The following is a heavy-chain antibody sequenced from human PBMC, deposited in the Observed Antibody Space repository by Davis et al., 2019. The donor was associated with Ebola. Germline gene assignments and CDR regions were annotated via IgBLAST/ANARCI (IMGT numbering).Heavy chain of an antibody. D-gene: IGHD6-19*01. CDR1: GFTVSTND. V-gene: IGHV3-23*01. CDR3: TSTHSTTSAGTRDY. Sequence: PGGSLRLSCAASGFTVSTNDMSWVRQAPGKGLEWVSGIGGSDGSTYYADSVKGRFTISRDDSKNTAYLQMNSLKTEDTAVYYCTSTHSTTSAGTRDYWGQGTLVTVSS. CDR2: IGGSDGST. J-gene: IGHJ4*02.